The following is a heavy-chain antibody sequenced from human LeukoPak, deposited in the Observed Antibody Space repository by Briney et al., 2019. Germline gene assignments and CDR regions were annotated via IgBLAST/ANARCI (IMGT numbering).Heavy chain of an antibody. V-gene: IGHV3-23*01. CDR2: ITGSGGST. J-gene: IGHJ2*01. CDR1: GFTFSSYA. D-gene: IGHD1-26*01. Sequence: PGGSLRLSCAASGFTFSSYAMSWVRQAPGKGLEWVLAITGSGGSTYYADSVKGRFTISRDNSKNTLYLQMNSLTTEDTAVYSKDRASSWWYFDLWGRGTLVTVSS. CDR3: DRASSWWYFDL.